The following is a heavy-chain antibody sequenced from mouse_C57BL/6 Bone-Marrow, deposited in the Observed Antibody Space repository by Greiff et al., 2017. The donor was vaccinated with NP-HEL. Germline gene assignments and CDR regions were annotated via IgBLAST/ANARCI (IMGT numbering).Heavy chain of an antibody. CDR3: ARDALGSSYYFDY. J-gene: IGHJ2*01. CDR1: GYTFTDYY. D-gene: IGHD1-1*01. V-gene: IGHV1-76*01. CDR2: IYPGSGNT. Sequence: QVQLQQSGAELVRPGASVKLSCKASGYTFTDYYINWVKQRPGQGLEWIARIYPGSGNTYYNEKFKGKATLTAEKSSSTAYMQLSSLTSEDSAVYFCARDALGSSYYFDYWGQGTTLTVSS.